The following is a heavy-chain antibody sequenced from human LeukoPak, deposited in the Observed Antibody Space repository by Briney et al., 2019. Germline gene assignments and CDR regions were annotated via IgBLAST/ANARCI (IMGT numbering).Heavy chain of an antibody. V-gene: IGHV4-59*01. D-gene: IGHD6-19*01. CDR3: ARLKYSSGWYLFDY. CDR1: GGSISSYY. CDR2: IYCSGST. J-gene: IGHJ4*02. Sequence: SETLSLTCTVSGGSISSYYWSWIRQPPGKGLEWVGYIYCSGSTNYNPSLKSRVTISVDTSKNQFSPKLSSVTAADTAVYYCARLKYSSGWYLFDYWGQGTLVTVSS.